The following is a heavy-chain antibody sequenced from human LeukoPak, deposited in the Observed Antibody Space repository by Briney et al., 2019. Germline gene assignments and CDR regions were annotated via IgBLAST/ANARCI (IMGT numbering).Heavy chain of an antibody. Sequence: PSETLSLTCAVSGGSISNYYWSWIRQPPGKGLEWLGYIHYSGYTNYNPSLKSRVTISVDTSKNQFSLNLSSVTAADTAVYYCARHWGSDWYFDLWGRGTLVTVSS. CDR2: IHYSGYT. V-gene: IGHV4-59*01. J-gene: IGHJ2*01. CDR3: ARHWGSDWYFDL. D-gene: IGHD7-27*01. CDR1: GGSISNYY.